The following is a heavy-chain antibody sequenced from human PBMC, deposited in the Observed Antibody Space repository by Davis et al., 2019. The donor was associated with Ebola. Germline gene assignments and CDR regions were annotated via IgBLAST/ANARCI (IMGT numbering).Heavy chain of an antibody. CDR2: ISYDGSNK. J-gene: IGHJ4*02. Sequence: GGSLRLSCAASGFTFSSYGMHWVRQAPGKGLEWVAVISYDGSNKYYADSVKGRFSISRDDSEKTLYLQMNSLRPEDTAVYYCVRHLDYCGQGTLVTVSS. CDR1: GFTFSSYG. CDR3: VRHLDY. V-gene: IGHV3-30*03.